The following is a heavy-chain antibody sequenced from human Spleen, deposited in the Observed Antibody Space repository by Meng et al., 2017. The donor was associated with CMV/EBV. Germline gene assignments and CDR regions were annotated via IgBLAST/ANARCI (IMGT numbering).Heavy chain of an antibody. CDR1: GGTISSSYY. J-gene: IGHJ4*02. D-gene: IGHD1-20*01. CDR2: IYYSGST. V-gene: IGHV4-39*07. Sequence: SATLSLTCTVSGGTISSSYYWGWIRQPPGKGLEWLGSIYYSGSTYYNPSLKSRVTISVDTSKNQFSLKLSSVTAADTAVHYCARVGYNWNRFDYWGQGTLVTVSS. CDR3: ARVGYNWNRFDY.